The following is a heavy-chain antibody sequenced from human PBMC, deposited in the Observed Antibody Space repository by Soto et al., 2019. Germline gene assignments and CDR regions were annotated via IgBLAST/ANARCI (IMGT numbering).Heavy chain of an antibody. V-gene: IGHV3-23*01. D-gene: IGHD3-3*01. J-gene: IGHJ6*02. CDR3: AKEEVSITIFGVVISYGMDV. CDR2: ISGSGGST. Sequence: GGSLRLSCAASGFTFSSYAMSWVRQAPGKGLEWVSAISGSGGSTYYADSVKGRFTISRDNSKNTLYLQMNSLRAEDTAVYYCAKEEVSITIFGVVISYGMDVWGQGTTVTVPS. CDR1: GFTFSSYA.